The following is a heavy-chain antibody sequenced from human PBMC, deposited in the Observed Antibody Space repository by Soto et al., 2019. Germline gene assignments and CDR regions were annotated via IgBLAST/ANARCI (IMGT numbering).Heavy chain of an antibody. CDR1: GFTLGSYA. D-gene: IGHD6-19*01. V-gene: IGHV3-23*01. Sequence: EVQLLESGGGLVQPGGSLRLSCAASGFTLGSYAMGWVRQAPGKGLEWVSAIGSRGSTFYADSVKGRFTISRDNSKNTLYLQMTIPRAEDTALYDGAKEDTGWYSNLGEGTLVTFSS. CDR3: AKEDTGWYSN. CDR2: IGSRGST. J-gene: IGHJ4*02.